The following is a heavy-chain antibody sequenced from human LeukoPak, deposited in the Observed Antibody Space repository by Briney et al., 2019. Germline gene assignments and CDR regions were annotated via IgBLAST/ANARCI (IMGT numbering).Heavy chain of an antibody. Sequence: SQTLSLTCAISGDSVSSNSAAWNWIRQSPSRGLEWLGRTYYRSKWYNDYAVSVKSRITINPDTSKNQFSLQLNSVTPEDTAVYYCARTPSVMVRGVPGIVSTVPIGSFDYWGQGTLVTVSS. CDR3: ARTPSVMVRGVPGIVSTVPIGSFDY. CDR1: GDSVSSNSAA. V-gene: IGHV6-1*01. CDR2: TYYRSKWYN. J-gene: IGHJ4*02. D-gene: IGHD3-10*01.